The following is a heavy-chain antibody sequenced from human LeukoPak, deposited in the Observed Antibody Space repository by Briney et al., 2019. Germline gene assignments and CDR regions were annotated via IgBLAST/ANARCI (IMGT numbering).Heavy chain of an antibody. CDR2: IIPILGIA. J-gene: IGHJ3*02. CDR3: ARESAYYYGSGSIAFDI. D-gene: IGHD3-10*01. CDR1: GGTFSSYA. V-gene: IGHV1-69*04. Sequence: ASVKVSCKASGGTFSSYAISWVRQAPGQGLEWMGRIIPILGIANYAQKFQGRVTITADKSTSTAYMELSSLRSEDTAVYYCARESAYYYGSGSIAFDIWGQGTMVTVSS.